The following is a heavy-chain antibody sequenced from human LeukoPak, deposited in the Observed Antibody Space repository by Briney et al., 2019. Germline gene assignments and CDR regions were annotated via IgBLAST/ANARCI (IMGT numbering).Heavy chain of an antibody. V-gene: IGHV4-38-2*02. CDR3: ARCPLRYFDWLPFDY. CDR1: GYSISSGFY. D-gene: IGHD3-9*01. Sequence: PSETLSLTCTVSGYSISSGFYWGWIRQPPGKGLEWIGSKFHSGSTYYNPSLKSRVTISLDTSKNQFSLKLTSVTAADTAVYYCARCPLRYFDWLPFDYWGQRTLVTVSS. CDR2: KFHSGST. J-gene: IGHJ4*02.